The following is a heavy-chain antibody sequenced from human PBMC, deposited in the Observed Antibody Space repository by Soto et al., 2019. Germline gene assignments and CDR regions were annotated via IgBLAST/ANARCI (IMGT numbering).Heavy chain of an antibody. CDR2: IYYSGST. Sequence: QVQLQESGPGLVKPSQTLSLTCTVSGGSISSGGYYWSRIRQHPGKGLEWIGYIYYSGSTYYNPSLKSRVTISVDTSKNQFSLKLSSVTAADTAVYYCARFRYYGSGSYVGGQDYWGQGTLVTVSS. J-gene: IGHJ4*02. D-gene: IGHD3-10*01. CDR1: GGSISSGGYY. V-gene: IGHV4-31*03. CDR3: ARFRYYGSGSYVGGQDY.